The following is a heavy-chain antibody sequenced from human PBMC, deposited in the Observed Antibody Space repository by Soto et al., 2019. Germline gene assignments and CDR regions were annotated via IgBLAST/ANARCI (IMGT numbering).Heavy chain of an antibody. CDR3: VRPPKRPMAGDD. CDR2: IYYSGTT. D-gene: IGHD2-8*01. J-gene: IGHJ4*02. V-gene: IGHV4-39*01. CDR1: GASISSPSYY. Sequence: QLQESGPGLVKPSETLSLTCTVSGASISSPSYYWGWIRQSPGKGLEWMGSIYYSGTTHYNPSLKSRLSLSVDTSNMQFSLDLTSVTASATAIYVCVRPPKRPMAGDDWGQGTLVTVSS.